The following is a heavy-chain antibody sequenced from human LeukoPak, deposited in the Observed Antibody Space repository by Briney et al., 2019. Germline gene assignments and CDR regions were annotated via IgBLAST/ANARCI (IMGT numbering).Heavy chain of an antibody. J-gene: IGHJ4*02. Sequence: GESLKISCKGSGYSFTTYWNDWVRQIPGKGLEWMGIIYPGGSDTRYSPSFQGQVTISADKSISTAYLQWSSLKATDTAMYYCARRSRALTGTPFDYWGQGTLVTVSS. D-gene: IGHD3-9*01. CDR3: ARRSRALTGTPFDY. CDR2: IYPGGSDT. V-gene: IGHV5-51*01. CDR1: GYSFTTYW.